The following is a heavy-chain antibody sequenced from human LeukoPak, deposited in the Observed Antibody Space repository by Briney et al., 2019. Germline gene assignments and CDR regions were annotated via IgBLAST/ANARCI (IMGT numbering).Heavy chain of an antibody. D-gene: IGHD1-14*01. CDR1: GFIFDDYA. Sequence: GGSLRLSCAASGFIFDDYAMHWVRRGPGKGLEWVSLISGDGGSIYYTDSVKGRFTISRDNSKNFLYLVMNRLRTEDTALYYCAKGFSVLASNHNYYYYGMDVWGQGTTVTVSS. V-gene: IGHV3-43*02. J-gene: IGHJ6*02. CDR2: ISGDGGSI. CDR3: AKGFSVLASNHNYYYYGMDV.